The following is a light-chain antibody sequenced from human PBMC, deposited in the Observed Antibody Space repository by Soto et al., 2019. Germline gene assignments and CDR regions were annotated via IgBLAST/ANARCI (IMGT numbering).Light chain of an antibody. V-gene: IGKV1-5*03. Sequence: DIQMTQSPSTLSGSVGDRVTITCRASQTISSWLAWYQQKPGKAPKLLIYKASTLKSGVPSRFSCSVSGTEFTLTIRSLQLDAFATCYCQNYRRYSETLRHGTKVDIK. CDR3: QNYRRYSET. J-gene: IGKJ1*01. CDR2: KAS. CDR1: QTISSW.